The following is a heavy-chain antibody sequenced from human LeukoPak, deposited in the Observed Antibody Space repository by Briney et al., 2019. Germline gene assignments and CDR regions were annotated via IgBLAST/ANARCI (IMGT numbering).Heavy chain of an antibody. CDR1: GFTFSNYG. CDR2: IWYDGSNK. CDR3: ARDDDYGNYIDS. Sequence: PGRSLRLSCAASGFTFSNYGMHWVRQAPGKGLEWVAVIWYDGSNKYYADSVKGRFTISRDNSKNTLYLQMNSLRAEDTAVYYCARDDDYGNYIDSWGLGTLVTVSS. J-gene: IGHJ4*02. D-gene: IGHD4-17*01. V-gene: IGHV3-33*01.